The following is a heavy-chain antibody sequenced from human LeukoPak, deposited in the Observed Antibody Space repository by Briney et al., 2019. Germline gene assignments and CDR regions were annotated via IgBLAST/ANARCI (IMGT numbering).Heavy chain of an antibody. Sequence: SETLSLTCAVSGDSISSSHWWSWVRQSPGKGLEWIGEIYHSGNTNYNPSLKSRVTMSVDTSKNQFSLKLSSVTAADTAVYFCARAPHFFDTSGSRYYFDYWGQGALVTVSS. CDR2: IYHSGNT. V-gene: IGHV4-4*02. CDR3: ARAPHFFDTSGSRYYFDY. D-gene: IGHD3-22*01. J-gene: IGHJ4*02. CDR1: GDSISSSHW.